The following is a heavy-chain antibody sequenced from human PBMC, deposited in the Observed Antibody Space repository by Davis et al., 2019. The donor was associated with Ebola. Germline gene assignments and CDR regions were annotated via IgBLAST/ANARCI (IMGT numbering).Heavy chain of an antibody. J-gene: IGHJ6*02. V-gene: IGHV6-1*01. CDR1: GDSVSSGG. D-gene: IGHD1-26*01. CDR3: VRGWGRMGMGV. Sequence: HSQTLSLTCAISGDSVSSGGWNWIRQSPSRGLEWRGRTYYTSKWYIDYAVSLKSRITINPDTSKNQFSLQLNSVTPEDTAVYYGVRGWGRMGMGVWGQGTTVTVSS. CDR2: TYYTSKWYI.